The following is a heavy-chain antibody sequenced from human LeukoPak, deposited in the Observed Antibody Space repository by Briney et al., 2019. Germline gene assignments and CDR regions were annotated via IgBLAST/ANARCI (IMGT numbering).Heavy chain of an antibody. CDR3: ARRIPSAGDAFDI. CDR2: IYPGDFDT. V-gene: IGHV5-51*01. D-gene: IGHD5-18*01. CDR1: GYNFTTYW. J-gene: IGHJ3*02. Sequence: ESLKISCKGSGYNFTTYWIGWVRQMPGKGLEWMGIIYPGDFDTRYSPSFQGQVIISADKSIRIAYLQWSSLKASDTAMYYCARRIPSAGDAFDIWGQGTMVTVSS.